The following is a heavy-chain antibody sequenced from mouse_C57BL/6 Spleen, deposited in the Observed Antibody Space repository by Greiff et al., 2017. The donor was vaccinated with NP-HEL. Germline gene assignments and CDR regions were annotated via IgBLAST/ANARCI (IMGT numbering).Heavy chain of an antibody. CDR3: AREGFDYGSSYGYFDV. CDR1: GYTFTSYW. V-gene: IGHV1-69*01. J-gene: IGHJ1*03. Sequence: QVQLQQPGAELVMPGASVKLSCKASGYTFTSYWMHWVKQRPGQGLEWIGEIDPSDSYTNYNQKFKGKSTLTVDKSSSTAYMQLSSLTSEDSAVYYCAREGFDYGSSYGYFDVWGTWTTVTVSS. D-gene: IGHD1-1*01. CDR2: IDPSDSYT.